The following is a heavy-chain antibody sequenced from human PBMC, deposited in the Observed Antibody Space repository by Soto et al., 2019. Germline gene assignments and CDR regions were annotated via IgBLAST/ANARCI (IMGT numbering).Heavy chain of an antibody. J-gene: IGHJ4*02. Sequence: LSLTFAVCGGSFSGYYWSWIRQPPGKGLEWIGEINHSGSTNYNPSLKSRVTISVDTSKNQFSLKLSSVTAADTAVYYCARELGTGYSGYESYDYWGQGTLVTVSS. CDR1: GGSFSGYY. D-gene: IGHD5-12*01. CDR3: ARELGTGYSGYESYDY. CDR2: INHSGST. V-gene: IGHV4-34*01.